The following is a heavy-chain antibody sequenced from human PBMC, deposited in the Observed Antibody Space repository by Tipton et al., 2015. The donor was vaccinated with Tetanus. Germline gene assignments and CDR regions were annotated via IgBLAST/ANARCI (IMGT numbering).Heavy chain of an antibody. CDR2: IYNTGRT. CDR1: GGSINSFNYY. J-gene: IGHJ4*02. V-gene: IGHV4-39*01. Sequence: TLSLTCTVSGGSINSFNYYWGWVRQLPGKGLEWIGSIYNTGRTYYNPSLASRLTMSIDTSKIQFSLKLSSVTAADTAVYYCANHPGAKTQFDYWGQGTLVTVSS. D-gene: IGHD1-26*01. CDR3: ANHPGAKTQFDY.